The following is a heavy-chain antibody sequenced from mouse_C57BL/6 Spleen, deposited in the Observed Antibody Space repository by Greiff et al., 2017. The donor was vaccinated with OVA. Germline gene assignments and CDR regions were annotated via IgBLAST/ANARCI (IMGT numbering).Heavy chain of an antibody. Sequence: VQLKEPGPELVKPGASVKIPCKASGYTFTNYYMDWVTQSHRKSLEWIGDITPNNCGTIYNQKFKGKATLTVDKSSSTAYMELRSLTSEDTAVYYCARCNRYYAMDYWGQGTLVTVSA. V-gene: IGHV1-18*01. J-gene: IGHJ4*01. D-gene: IGHD2-1*01. CDR3: ARCNRYYAMDY. CDR1: GYTFTNYY. CDR2: ITPNNCGT.